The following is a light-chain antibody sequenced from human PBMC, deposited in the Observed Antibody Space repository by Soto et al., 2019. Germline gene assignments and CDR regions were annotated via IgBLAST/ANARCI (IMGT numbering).Light chain of an antibody. CDR1: HSVSIW. CDR3: QQYNDYWT. CDR2: KAS. J-gene: IGKJ1*01. Sequence: DIQLTQSPSTLSASIGDRVTITCRASHSVSIWLAWYQQKPGKAPKVLIYKASTLDNGVPSRFSGSGTETEFTLTISSLKPDDFATYDCQQYNDYWTFGQGTKVEIK. V-gene: IGKV1-5*03.